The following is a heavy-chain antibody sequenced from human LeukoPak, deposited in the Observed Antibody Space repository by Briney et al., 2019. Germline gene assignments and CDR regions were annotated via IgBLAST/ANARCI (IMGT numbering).Heavy chain of an antibody. CDR1: GYTFTSFG. CDR3: ARDLGEDTTMIFFDF. V-gene: IGHV1-18*01. J-gene: IGHJ4*02. Sequence: GASVKVSCKASGYTFTSFGISWVRQAPGQGLEWMGWISAYNGNRKYAQKVQSRVTMTTDTSTSTAYMELRSLRSDDTAIYYCARDLGEDTTMIFFDFWGQGTLVTVSS. CDR2: ISAYNGNR. D-gene: IGHD5-18*01.